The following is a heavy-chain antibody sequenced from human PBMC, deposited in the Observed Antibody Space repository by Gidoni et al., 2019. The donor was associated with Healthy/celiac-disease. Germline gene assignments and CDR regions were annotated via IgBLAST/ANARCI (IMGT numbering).Heavy chain of an antibody. CDR2: ISYDGSNK. Sequence: QVQLVASGGGVVQPGRSLRLSCSASGFPFSSHGMHWVRQAPGKGLEWVAVISYDGSNKYYADSVKGRFTISRDNSKNTLYLQMNSLRAEDTAVYYCAKDIPADLWFGEFLPPDYWGQGTLVTVSS. CDR3: AKDIPADLWFGEFLPPDY. V-gene: IGHV3-30*18. J-gene: IGHJ4*02. CDR1: GFPFSSHG. D-gene: IGHD3-10*01.